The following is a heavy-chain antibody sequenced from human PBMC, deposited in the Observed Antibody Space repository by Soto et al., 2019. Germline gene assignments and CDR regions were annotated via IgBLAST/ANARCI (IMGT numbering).Heavy chain of an antibody. CDR3: ARDLWGYCGTDCYPLDV. J-gene: IGHJ6*02. D-gene: IGHD2-21*02. CDR2: IYYSGST. Sequence: PSETLSLTCTVSNDSISPYYWSWIRQPPGKGLEWIGFIYYSGSTTYNPSLKSRVTISVATSKNQFSLKLNSVTAADTAVYYCARDLWGYCGTDCYPLDVWGQGTTVT. CDR1: NDSISPYY. V-gene: IGHV4-59*01.